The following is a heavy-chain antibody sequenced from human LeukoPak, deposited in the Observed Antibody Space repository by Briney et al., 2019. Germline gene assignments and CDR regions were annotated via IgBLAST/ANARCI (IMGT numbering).Heavy chain of an antibody. Sequence: SGGSLRLSCAASGFTFSDYNMSWIRQAPGKGLEWVSYISSSSSTIYYADSVKGRFTISRDNAKNSLYLQMNSLRAEDTAVYYCARESGSYYDGAFDIWGQGTMVTVSS. D-gene: IGHD1-26*01. CDR2: ISSSSSTI. V-gene: IGHV3-11*04. CDR3: ARESGSYYDGAFDI. J-gene: IGHJ3*02. CDR1: GFTFSDYN.